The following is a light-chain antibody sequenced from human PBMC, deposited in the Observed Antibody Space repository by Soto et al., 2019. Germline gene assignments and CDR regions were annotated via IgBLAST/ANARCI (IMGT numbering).Light chain of an antibody. CDR2: DAY. CDR1: QSFRGL. Sequence: EVGLTQSPVTLSLSPGERATLSCSASQSFRGLLAWYQQQPGQAPRLLIYDAYNRAAGIPPRFSGSGSGTDFTLTISSLEPEDSAVYYCQQRHMWPITFGQGTRLEIK. J-gene: IGKJ5*01. V-gene: IGKV3-11*01. CDR3: QQRHMWPIT.